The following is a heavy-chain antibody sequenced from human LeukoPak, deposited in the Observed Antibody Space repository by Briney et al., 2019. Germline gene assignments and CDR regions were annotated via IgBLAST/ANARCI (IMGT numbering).Heavy chain of an antibody. Sequence: PAETLSLTCTVSGGSISSGGYYWSWIRQHPGKGLEWIGYIYYSGSTDYNPPLKSRVTISVDTSKNQFSLKLSSVTAADTAVYYFARHEPRYQLLGSLAFDIWGQGTMVTVSS. CDR3: ARHEPRYQLLGSLAFDI. V-gene: IGHV4-31*03. D-gene: IGHD2-2*01. CDR1: GGSISSGGYY. CDR2: IYYSGST. J-gene: IGHJ3*02.